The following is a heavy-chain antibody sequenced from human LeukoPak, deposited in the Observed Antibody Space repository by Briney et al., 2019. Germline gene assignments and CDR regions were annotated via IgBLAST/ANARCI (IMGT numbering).Heavy chain of an antibody. CDR2: FRSKAYDGTT. CDR3: TRVPEYYGSGSYSLQH. V-gene: IGHV3-49*04. D-gene: IGHD3-10*01. Sequence: GGSLRLSCTVSGFNFGDYAMGWVRQAPGKGLEWVGFFRSKAYDGTTEVAASVKGRFTISRDDPKSNAYLHMNTLKPEDTAVYYCTRVPEYYGSGSYSLQHWGEGTPVTVSS. J-gene: IGHJ1*01. CDR1: GFNFGDYA.